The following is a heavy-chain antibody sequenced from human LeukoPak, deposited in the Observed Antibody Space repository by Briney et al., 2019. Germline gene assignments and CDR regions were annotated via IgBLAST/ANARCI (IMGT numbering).Heavy chain of an antibody. Sequence: PGGSLRLSCAASGFTFSTYNMNWVRQAPAKGLEWVAFIRYDGSNKYYADSVKGRFTISRDNSKNTLYLQMNSLRAEDTAVYYCAKARRGSSWGTAYYYYMDVWGKGTTVTISS. D-gene: IGHD6-13*01. CDR3: AKARRGSSWGTAYYYYMDV. CDR2: IRYDGSNK. CDR1: GFTFSTYN. V-gene: IGHV3-30*02. J-gene: IGHJ6*03.